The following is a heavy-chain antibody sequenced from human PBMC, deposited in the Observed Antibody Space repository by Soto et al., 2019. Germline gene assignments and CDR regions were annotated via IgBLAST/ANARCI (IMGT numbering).Heavy chain of an antibody. CDR3: AGADAYQSSWFDP. CDR2: IYYSGST. V-gene: IGHV4-61*01. CDR1: GGSVSSVSYY. D-gene: IGHD2-2*01. J-gene: IGHJ5*02. Sequence: QVQLQESGPGLVKPSETLSLTCTVSGGSVSSVSYYWSWIRQPPGKGLEWIGYIYYSGSTNYNPSPTSRVTMSLDTSQNPCSLKLISVTAADAAVYYCAGADAYQSSWFDPWGQGTLVTVSS.